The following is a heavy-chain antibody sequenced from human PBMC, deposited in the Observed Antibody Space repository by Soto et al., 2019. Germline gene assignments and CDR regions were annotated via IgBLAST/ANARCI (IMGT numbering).Heavy chain of an antibody. J-gene: IGHJ4*02. D-gene: IGHD3-3*01. CDR1: GGSISSGGYY. Sequence: SETLSLTCTVSGGSISSGGYYWSWIRQHPGKGLEWIGYIYYSGSTYYNPSLKSRVTISVDTSKNQFSLKLSSVTAADTAVYYCAIDLKSDFWSRYDYWGQGTLVTVSS. CDR2: IYYSGST. CDR3: AIDLKSDFWSRYDY. V-gene: IGHV4-31*03.